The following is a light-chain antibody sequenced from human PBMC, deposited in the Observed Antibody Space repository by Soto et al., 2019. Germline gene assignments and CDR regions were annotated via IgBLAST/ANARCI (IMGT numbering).Light chain of an antibody. CDR2: DVS. CDR1: SSDVGGYNY. Sequence: QSVLTQPASVSGSPGQSITISCTGTSSDVGGYNYVSWYQQHPGKAPKLMIYDVSNRPSGVSNRFSGSKSGNTASLTISGLQAEVDADYYCSSYTSSSTLVFGSGTKSPS. CDR3: SSYTSSSTLV. J-gene: IGLJ1*01. V-gene: IGLV2-14*01.